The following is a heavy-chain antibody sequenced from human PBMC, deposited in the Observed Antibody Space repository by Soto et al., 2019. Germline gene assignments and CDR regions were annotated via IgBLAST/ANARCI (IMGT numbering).Heavy chain of an antibody. D-gene: IGHD1-7*01. J-gene: IGHJ3*02. V-gene: IGHV3-48*02. CDR1: GFTFSSYS. Sequence: GGSLRLSCAASGFTFSSYSMSWVRQAPGKGLEWISYISSSSSTIYYADSVKGRFTIFRDNAKNSLYLQMNSLRDEDTAVYYCARRDNWNYGFAFDIWGRGTMVTVSS. CDR2: ISSSSSTI. CDR3: ARRDNWNYGFAFDI.